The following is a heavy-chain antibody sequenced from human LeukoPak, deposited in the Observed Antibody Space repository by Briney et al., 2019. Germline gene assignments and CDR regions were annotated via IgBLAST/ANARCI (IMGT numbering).Heavy chain of an antibody. V-gene: IGHV4-39*07. Sequence: SETLSLTCTVSGDSISSSSYYWDWIRQPPGKGLEWIGNIYYSGSTDYNPSLKSRVTMSLDTSKNQFSLKLSSVTAADTAVYYCARAVIIFGAAVAKGFDCWGQGTLVTVSS. CDR3: ARAVIIFGAAVAKGFDC. CDR1: GDSISSSSYY. D-gene: IGHD3-3*01. J-gene: IGHJ4*02. CDR2: IYYSGST.